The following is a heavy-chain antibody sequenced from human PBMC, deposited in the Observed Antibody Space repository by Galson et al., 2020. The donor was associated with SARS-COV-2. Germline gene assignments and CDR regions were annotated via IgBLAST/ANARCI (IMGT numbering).Heavy chain of an antibody. CDR3: ARGDMGNDDVDY. CDR1: GFTFSSYW. J-gene: IGHJ4*02. D-gene: IGHD3-16*01. V-gene: IGHV3-74*01. Sequence: ALHGESLKISCAASGFTFSSYWMHWVRQAPGKGLVWVSRIYREGSSTSYADSVKGRFTISGDNAKNTLYLQMNSLRAEATAVYYCARGDMGNDDVDYWGQGTLVTVSS. CDR2: IYREGSST.